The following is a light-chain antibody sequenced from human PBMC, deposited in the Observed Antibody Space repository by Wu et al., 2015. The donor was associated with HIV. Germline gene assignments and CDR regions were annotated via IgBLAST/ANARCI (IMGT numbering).Light chain of an antibody. Sequence: EIVMTQSPATLSVSPGDTATLSCRASQSVSSKLVWYQQRPGQAPRLLIYGASTRATDIPARFSGSGSGTEFTLNISSIQSEDFAIYYCQQYNNWVTFGQGTRLEIK. V-gene: IGKV3-15*01. CDR2: GAS. CDR1: QSVSSK. CDR3: QQYNNWVT. J-gene: IGKJ5*01.